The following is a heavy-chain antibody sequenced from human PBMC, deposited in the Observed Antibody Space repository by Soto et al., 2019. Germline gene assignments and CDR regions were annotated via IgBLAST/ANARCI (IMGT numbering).Heavy chain of an antibody. J-gene: IGHJ6*02. CDR1: GFIFSDYY. V-gene: IGHV3-11*06. CDR2: ISTRSTYT. CDR3: ARDLAWKRGKVGRYYYGMDV. Sequence: GGSLRLSCAASGFIFSDYYMSWVRQTPGKGLEWVSYISTRSTYTNYADSVKGRFTISRDNTKNSLYLQMDSLRVEDTAVYYCARDLAWKRGKVGRYYYGMDVWGQGTTVTVSS. D-gene: IGHD1-1*01.